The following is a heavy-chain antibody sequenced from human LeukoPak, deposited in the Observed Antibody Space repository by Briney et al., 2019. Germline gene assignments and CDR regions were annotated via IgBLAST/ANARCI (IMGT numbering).Heavy chain of an antibody. J-gene: IGHJ5*02. CDR2: INHSGST. CDR1: GGSFSGYY. Sequence: SETLSLTCAVYGGSFSGYYWSWIRQPPGKGLEWIGEINHSGSTNYNPSLKSRVTISVDTSKNQFSLKLSSVTAADTAVYYCARGVPPPDSSSSLVYWFDPWGQGTLVTVSS. D-gene: IGHD6-6*01. V-gene: IGHV4-34*01. CDR3: ARGVPPPDSSSSLVYWFDP.